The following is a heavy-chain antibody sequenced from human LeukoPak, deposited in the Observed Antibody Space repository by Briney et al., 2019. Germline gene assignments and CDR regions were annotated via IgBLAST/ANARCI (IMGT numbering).Heavy chain of an antibody. CDR3: ASLADFWSAFDY. J-gene: IGHJ4*02. CDR2: IRGSGGST. CDR1: GFTFSSYA. V-gene: IGHV3-23*01. D-gene: IGHD3-3*01. Sequence: GGSLRLSCAASGFTFSSYAMSWVRQTPGEGREWVSGIRGSGGSTYYADSVKGRFTISRDNSKNTLYLQMNSLRAEDAALYYYASLADFWSAFDYWGQGTLVSVSS.